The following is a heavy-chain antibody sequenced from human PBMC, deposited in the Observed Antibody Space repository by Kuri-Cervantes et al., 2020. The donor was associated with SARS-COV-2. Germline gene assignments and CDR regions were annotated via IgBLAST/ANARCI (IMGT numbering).Heavy chain of an antibody. D-gene: IGHD3-3*01. Sequence: SETLSLTCTVSGGSISSHYWSWIRQPPGKGLEWIGEINHSGSTYYNPSLKSRVTISVDTSKNQFSLKLSSVTAADTAVYYCAREGYDFWSGYFTFDYWGQGTLVTVSS. J-gene: IGHJ4*02. V-gene: IGHV4-34*01. CDR2: INHSGST. CDR3: AREGYDFWSGYFTFDY. CDR1: GGSISSHY.